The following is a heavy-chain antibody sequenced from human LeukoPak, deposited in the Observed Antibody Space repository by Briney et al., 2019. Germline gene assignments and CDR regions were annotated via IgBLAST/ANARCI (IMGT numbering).Heavy chain of an antibody. D-gene: IGHD4-17*01. V-gene: IGHV4-34*01. CDR1: GGSFSGYY. Sequence: SETLSLTCAVYGGSFSGYYWSWIRQPPGKGLEWIGEINHSGSTNYNPSLKSRVTISVDTSKNQFSLKLSSVTAADTAVYYCARAFYGDYGYWGRGTLVTVSS. J-gene: IGHJ4*02. CDR2: INHSGST. CDR3: ARAFYGDYGY.